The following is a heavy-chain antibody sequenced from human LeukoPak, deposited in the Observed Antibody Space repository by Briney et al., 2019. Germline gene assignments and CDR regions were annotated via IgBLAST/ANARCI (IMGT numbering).Heavy chain of an antibody. D-gene: IGHD1-1*01. J-gene: IGHJ4*02. CDR3: ATTKQARRYFDY. Sequence: GGSLRLSCAGSGFSFSSNALSWVRQPPGKGLEWISAISGSGGNTYYGDSGRGRFTISRDNSKNTLYLKMNTLRAEDTAVYYCATTKQARRYFDYWGQGTLVTVSS. CDR1: GFSFSSNA. CDR2: ISGSGGNT. V-gene: IGHV3-23*01.